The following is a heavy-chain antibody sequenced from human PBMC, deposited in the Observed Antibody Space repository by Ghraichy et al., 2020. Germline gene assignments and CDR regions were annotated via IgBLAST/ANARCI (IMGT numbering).Heavy chain of an antibody. Sequence: ETLSLTCTVSGGSIGGYYWTWIRQPPGKGLEWIGYIYYSGSTNYNPSLKSRVTISVDTSKNQFSLKLSSVTAADAAVYYCARLTTVIPFDYWGQGTLVAVSS. CDR1: GGSIGGYY. CDR2: IYYSGST. V-gene: IGHV4-59*08. D-gene: IGHD4-17*01. J-gene: IGHJ4*02. CDR3: ARLTTVIPFDY.